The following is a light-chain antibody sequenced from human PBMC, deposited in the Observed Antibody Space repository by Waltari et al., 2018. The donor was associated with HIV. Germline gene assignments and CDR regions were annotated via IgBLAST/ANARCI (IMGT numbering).Light chain of an antibody. CDR3: HHYGSSPFT. CDR1: QSISSRF. V-gene: IGKV3-20*01. Sequence: DIVLTQSPGTLSLSPGERATLSCRASQSISSRFLAWYQQKLGQAPRLLISGASSRAAGIPDRFSGSGSGTDFTLTINRLEPEDCGVFYCHHYGSSPFTFGPGTKVDIK. CDR2: GAS. J-gene: IGKJ3*01.